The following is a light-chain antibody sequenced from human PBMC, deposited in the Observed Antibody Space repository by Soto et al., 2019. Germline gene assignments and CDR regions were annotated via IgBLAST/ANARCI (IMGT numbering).Light chain of an antibody. Sequence: EIILTQSPDTLSLSPGAGATLSCRASQTVSSNYLAWCQQRPGQAPRLLIYGASTRAAGIPDRFSGSGSGTDFTLTITRLEPEDSAVYFCQQYTGPPTTFGQGTRLEIK. J-gene: IGKJ5*01. CDR2: GAS. V-gene: IGKV3-20*01. CDR1: QTVSSNY. CDR3: QQYTGPPTT.